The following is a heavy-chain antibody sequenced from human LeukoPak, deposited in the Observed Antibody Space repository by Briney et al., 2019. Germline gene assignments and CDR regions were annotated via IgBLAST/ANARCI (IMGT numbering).Heavy chain of an antibody. CDR2: IYGGGSA. CDR1: GFTVRSNY. Sequence: GGSLRLPCAASGFTVRSNYMSWVRQAPGKGLEWVSIIYGGGSAFYADSVKGRFTISRDNSKNTLYLQMNSLRGEDTAVYYCARGGSYLSAFDIWGQGTMVTVSS. CDR3: ARGGSYLSAFDI. J-gene: IGHJ3*02. V-gene: IGHV3-53*01. D-gene: IGHD1-26*01.